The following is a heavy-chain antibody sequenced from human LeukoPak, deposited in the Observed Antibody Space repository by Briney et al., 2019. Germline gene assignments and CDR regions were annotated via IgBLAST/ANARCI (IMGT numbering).Heavy chain of an antibody. D-gene: IGHD5-24*01. CDR3: ARGGRDGYTLSPFDY. CDR1: GGSISSYY. J-gene: IGHJ4*02. Sequence: SETLSLTCTVSGGSISSYYWSWIRQPPGKGLEWIGYIYYNGSTNYNPSLKSRVTISVDTSKNQFSLKLSSVAAADTAVYYCARGGRDGYTLSPFDYWGQGTLVTVSS. CDR2: IYYNGST. V-gene: IGHV4-59*08.